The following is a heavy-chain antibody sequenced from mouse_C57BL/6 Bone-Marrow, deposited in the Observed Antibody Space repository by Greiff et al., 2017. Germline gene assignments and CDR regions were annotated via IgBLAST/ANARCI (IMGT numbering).Heavy chain of an antibody. V-gene: IGHV1-69*01. J-gene: IGHJ2*01. CDR2: IDPSDSYT. Sequence: QVQLQQSGAELVMPGASVKLSCKASGYTFTSSWMHWVKQRPGQGLEWIGEIDPSDSYTNYNQKFKGKSTLTVDKSSSTAYMQLSSLTSEDSAVYYCTRERGYCGRFDYWGQGTTLTVSS. CDR3: TRERGYCGRFDY. CDR1: GYTFTSSW.